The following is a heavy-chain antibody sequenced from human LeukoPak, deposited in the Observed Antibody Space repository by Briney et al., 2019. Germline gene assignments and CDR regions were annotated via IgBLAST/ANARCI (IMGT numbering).Heavy chain of an antibody. D-gene: IGHD5-24*01. Sequence: KASETLSLTCAVYGGSFSGYYWSWIRQPPGKGLEWIGEINHSGSTNYNPSLKSRVTISVDTSKNQFSLKLTSVTAADTAVYYCARVNGDAHNKSDYWGQGTLVTVSS. CDR1: GGSFSGYY. V-gene: IGHV4-34*01. CDR3: ARVNGDAHNKSDY. CDR2: INHSGST. J-gene: IGHJ4*02.